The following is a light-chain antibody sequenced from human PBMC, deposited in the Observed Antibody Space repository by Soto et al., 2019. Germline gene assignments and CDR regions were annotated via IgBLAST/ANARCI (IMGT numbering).Light chain of an antibody. V-gene: IGKV1-5*01. CDR1: QDISSY. CDR2: DAS. J-gene: IGKJ4*01. Sequence: DIQMTQSPSSLSASVGDRVTITCQASQDISSYLNWYQQKPGKAPKLLIYDASSLESGVPSRFSGSASGTEFTLTISSLQPDDFATYYCQQYDNYPLTFGGGTKVDIK. CDR3: QQYDNYPLT.